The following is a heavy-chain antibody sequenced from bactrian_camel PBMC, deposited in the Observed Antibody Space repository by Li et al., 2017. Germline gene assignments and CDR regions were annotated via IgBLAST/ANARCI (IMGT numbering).Heavy chain of an antibody. J-gene: IGHJ4*01. Sequence: HVQLVESGGGSVQAGGSLRLSCEASGYTFSRHCMGWFRQTPGKERDFVSTVDSDGRPIYAGSVRGRFTISRDSAKQTLYLQMDNLRPEDNATYYCAHEYPCTAVQGFYPYSDYGQGTQVTVS. D-gene: IGHD4*01. CDR1: GYTFSRHC. CDR2: VDSDGRP. V-gene: IGHV3S53*01.